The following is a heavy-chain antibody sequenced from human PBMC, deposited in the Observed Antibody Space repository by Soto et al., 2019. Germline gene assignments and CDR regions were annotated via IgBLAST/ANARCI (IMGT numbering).Heavy chain of an antibody. CDR1: GFTFSSYA. V-gene: IGHV3-23*01. J-gene: IGHJ6*04. Sequence: PGGSLRLSCAASGFTFSSYAMRWVRQAPGKGLEWVSAISGSGSSTYYADSVKGRFTISRDNSKNTLHLQMNSLRAEDTAVFYCAKAYDVPHYFSVMAVWGNGTTVPVSS. CDR3: AKAYDVPHYFSVMAV. CDR2: ISGSGSST. D-gene: IGHD3-10*02.